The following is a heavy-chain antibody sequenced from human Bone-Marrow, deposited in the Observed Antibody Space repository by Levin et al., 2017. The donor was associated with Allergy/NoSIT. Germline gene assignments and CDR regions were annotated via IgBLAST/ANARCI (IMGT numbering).Heavy chain of an antibody. D-gene: IGHD3-10*01. CDR1: GFTFSTYA. CDR2: LGGSGGDT. CDR3: AKGAYGSRSYVTQNFDY. J-gene: IGHJ4*02. V-gene: IGHV3-23*01. Sequence: PGGSLRLSCAASGFTFSTYAMNWVRQAPGKGLEWVSTLGGSGGDTHYADSVKGRFTISRDNSKTTVSLQMNSLRAEDTALYYCAKGAYGSRSYVTQNFDYWGQGTLVTVSS.